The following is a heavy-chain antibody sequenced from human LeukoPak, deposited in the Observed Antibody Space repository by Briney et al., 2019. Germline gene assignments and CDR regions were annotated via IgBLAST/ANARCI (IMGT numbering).Heavy chain of an antibody. D-gene: IGHD2-15*01. CDR1: RYSFTSYW. J-gene: IGHJ4*02. Sequence: GESLKISCKGSRYSFTSYWIGWVRQMPGKGLEWMGIIYPGDSDTRYSPSFQGQVTISADKSISTAYLQWSSLKASDTAMYYCARHEVYCSGGSCYVVYWGQGTLVTVSS. V-gene: IGHV5-51*01. CDR2: IYPGDSDT. CDR3: ARHEVYCSGGSCYVVY.